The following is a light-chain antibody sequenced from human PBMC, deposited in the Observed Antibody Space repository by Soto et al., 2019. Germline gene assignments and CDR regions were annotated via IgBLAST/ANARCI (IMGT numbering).Light chain of an antibody. V-gene: IGLV8-61*01. J-gene: IGLJ2*01. Sequence: QAVVTQEASLSVSPGGTVTLTCGLTSGSVSSRYYPSWYRQDPGQTPRTLIYSGDIRSSGVSDRFSGSNLGSKAALTITGAQADDEAVYYCVFYMKGDIRVFGGGTKLTVL. CDR2: SGD. CDR1: SGSVSSRYY. CDR3: VFYMKGDIRV.